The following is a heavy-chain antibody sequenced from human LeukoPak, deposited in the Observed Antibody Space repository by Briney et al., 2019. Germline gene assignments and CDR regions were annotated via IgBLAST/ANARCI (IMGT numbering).Heavy chain of an antibody. Sequence: GGSLRLSCAASGFTFSSYAMHWVRQAPGKGLEWVAVVSYDGSNKYYADSVKGRFTISRDNSKNTLYLQMNSLRAEDTAVYYCARDPRSNIVVAGTFDYWGQGTLVTVSS. CDR1: GFTFSSYA. J-gene: IGHJ4*02. V-gene: IGHV3-30-3*01. CDR3: ARDPRSNIVVAGTFDY. D-gene: IGHD6-13*01. CDR2: VSYDGSNK.